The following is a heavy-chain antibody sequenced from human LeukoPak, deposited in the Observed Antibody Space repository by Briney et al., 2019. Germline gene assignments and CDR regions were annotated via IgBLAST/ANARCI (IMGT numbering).Heavy chain of an antibody. CDR3: ARDFVGVDAFDI. Sequence: ASVKVSCKASGYTFTSYDINWARQATGQGLGWMGWMNPNSGNTGYAQKFQGRVTMTRNTSISTAYMELSSLRSEDTAVYYCARDFVGVDAFDIWGQGTMVTVSS. D-gene: IGHD3-16*01. V-gene: IGHV1-8*01. J-gene: IGHJ3*02. CDR2: MNPNSGNT. CDR1: GYTFTSYD.